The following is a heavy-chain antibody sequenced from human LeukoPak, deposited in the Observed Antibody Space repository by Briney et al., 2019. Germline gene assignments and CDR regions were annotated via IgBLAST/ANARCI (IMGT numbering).Heavy chain of an antibody. V-gene: IGHV4-39*01. CDR3: ARYVVYGSGKYYFDY. CDR2: INYGGTT. Sequence: PSETLSLTCTVSGGSISSSNYFWSWIRQPPGQELEWIASINYGGTTYYNPSLKSRVTISVDTSKNQFSLRLSSVTAADTAVHLCARYVVYGSGKYYFDYWGQGSLVSVSS. CDR1: GGSISSSNYF. J-gene: IGHJ4*02. D-gene: IGHD3-10*01.